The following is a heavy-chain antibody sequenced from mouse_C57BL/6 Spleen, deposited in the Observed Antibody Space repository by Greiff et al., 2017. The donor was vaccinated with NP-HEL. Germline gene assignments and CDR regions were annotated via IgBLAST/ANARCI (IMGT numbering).Heavy chain of an antibody. CDR2: IDPNSGGT. CDR1: GYTFTSYW. D-gene: IGHD1-1*01. V-gene: IGHV1-72*01. J-gene: IGHJ1*03. Sequence: QVQLKQPGAELVKPGASVKLSCKASGYTFTSYWMHWVKQRPGRGLEWIGRIDPNSGGTKYNEKFKSKATLTVDKPSSTAYMQLSSLTSEDSAVYYCAREGITTVVHPEGYFDVWGTGTTVTVSS. CDR3: AREGITTVVHPEGYFDV.